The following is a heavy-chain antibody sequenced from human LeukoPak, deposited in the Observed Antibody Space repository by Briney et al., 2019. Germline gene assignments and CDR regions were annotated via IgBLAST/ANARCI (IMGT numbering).Heavy chain of an antibody. V-gene: IGHV1-46*01. CDR2: INPSGGST. Sequence: ASVKVSCKASGYIITNYYMHWVRQAPGQGLEWMGIINPSGGSTDYAQNFQGRVTMTRDTSTSTVYMELSSLRSEDTAVYYCARGVSGSYSNFDYWGQGTLVTVSS. D-gene: IGHD1-26*01. CDR3: ARGVSGSYSNFDY. J-gene: IGHJ4*02. CDR1: GYIITNYY.